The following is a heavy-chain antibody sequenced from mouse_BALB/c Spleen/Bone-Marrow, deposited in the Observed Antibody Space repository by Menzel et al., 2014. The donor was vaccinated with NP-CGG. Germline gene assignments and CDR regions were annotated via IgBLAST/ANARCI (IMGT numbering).Heavy chain of an antibody. CDR1: GYTFTSYW. CDR2: INPSTGYT. D-gene: IGHD2-1*01. CDR3: ARGNPLYAMDY. Sequence: QVQLQRPGAELAKPGASVKMSCKASGYTFTSYWMHWVKQRPGQGLEWIGYINPSTGYTDYNQKFNDKATLTADKSSSTACMQLSSLTSKDSAVYYCARGNPLYAMDYWGQGTSVTVSS. J-gene: IGHJ4*01. V-gene: IGHV1-7*01.